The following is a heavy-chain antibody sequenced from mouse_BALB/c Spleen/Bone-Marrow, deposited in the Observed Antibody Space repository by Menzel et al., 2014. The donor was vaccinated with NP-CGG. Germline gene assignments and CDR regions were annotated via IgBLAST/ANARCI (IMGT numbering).Heavy chain of an antibody. V-gene: IGHV14-3*02. D-gene: IGHD3-2*01. CDR2: IDPANGNT. J-gene: IGHJ3*01. Sequence: VQLKQSGAELVKPGASVKLSCTASGFNIKDTYMHWVKQRPEQRLEWIGRIDPANGNTKYDPKFQGKATITADTSSNTAYLQLSSLTSEDTAVYYCATTDSSGVFAYWGQGTLVTVSA. CDR1: GFNIKDTY. CDR3: ATTDSSGVFAY.